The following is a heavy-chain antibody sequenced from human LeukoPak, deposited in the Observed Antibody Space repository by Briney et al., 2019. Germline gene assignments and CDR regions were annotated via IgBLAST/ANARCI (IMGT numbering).Heavy chain of an antibody. D-gene: IGHD4-17*01. V-gene: IGHV4-59*01. CDR1: GGSILTYY. J-gene: IGHJ5*02. CDR2: IHDSGRT. Sequence: SETLSLTCTVSGGSILTYYWSWIRQPPGKGLEWIGYIHDSGRTNYNPSLKSRVTISLDTSKNQFSLKLSSVTAADTAVYFCARDYGDYLVSWFGPWGPGTLVTVSS. CDR3: ARDYGDYLVSWFGP.